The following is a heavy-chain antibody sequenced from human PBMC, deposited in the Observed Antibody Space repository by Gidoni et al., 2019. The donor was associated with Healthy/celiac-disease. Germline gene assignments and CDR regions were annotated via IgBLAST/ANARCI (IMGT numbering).Heavy chain of an antibody. D-gene: IGHD3-22*01. CDR3: ARAEYDSSGYTLDY. J-gene: IGHJ4*02. Sequence: NPNSGGTNYAQKFQGRVTMTRDTSISTAYMELSRLRSDDTAVYYCARAEYDSSGYTLDYWGQGTLVTVSS. CDR2: NPNSGGT. V-gene: IGHV1-2*02.